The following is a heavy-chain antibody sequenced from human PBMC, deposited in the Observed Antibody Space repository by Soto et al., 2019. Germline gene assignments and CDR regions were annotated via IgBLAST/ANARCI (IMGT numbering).Heavy chain of an antibody. CDR2: ISGSGGST. V-gene: IGHV3-23*01. Sequence: GGSLRLSCAASGFTFSSYAMSWVRQAPGKGLEWVSAISGSGGSTYYADFVKGRFTISRDNSKNTLYLQMNSLRAEDTVVYYCAKGNYDILTGYYSSAFDIWGQGTMVTVSS. CDR1: GFTFSSYA. J-gene: IGHJ3*02. D-gene: IGHD3-9*01. CDR3: AKGNYDILTGYYSSAFDI.